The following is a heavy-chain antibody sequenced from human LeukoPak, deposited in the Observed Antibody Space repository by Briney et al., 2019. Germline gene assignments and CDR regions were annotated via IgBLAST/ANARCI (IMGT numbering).Heavy chain of an antibody. D-gene: IGHD6-13*01. CDR3: ARDPTGYSSSWYPFDY. Sequence: GGSLRLSCAASGFTFSSYAMGWVRQAPGKGLEWVSGIGGSGGSTYYADSVKGRFTISRDNSKNTLYLQMNSLRAEDTAVYYCARDPTGYSSSWYPFDYWGQGTLVTVSS. J-gene: IGHJ4*02. CDR2: IGGSGGST. CDR1: GFTFSSYA. V-gene: IGHV3-23*01.